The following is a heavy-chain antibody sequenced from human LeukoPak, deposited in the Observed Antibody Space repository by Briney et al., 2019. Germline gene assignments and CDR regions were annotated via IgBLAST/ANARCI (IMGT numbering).Heavy chain of an antibody. V-gene: IGHV4-61*02. Sequence: SQTLSLTCTVSGGSISSGSYYWSWIRQPAGKGLEWIGRIYTSGSTNYNPSLKSRVTISVDTSKNQFSLKLSSVTAADTAVYYCARVMTYYYDSSGYVDAFDIWGQGTMVTVSS. CDR2: IYTSGST. J-gene: IGHJ3*02. D-gene: IGHD3-22*01. CDR1: GGSISSGSYY. CDR3: ARVMTYYYDSSGYVDAFDI.